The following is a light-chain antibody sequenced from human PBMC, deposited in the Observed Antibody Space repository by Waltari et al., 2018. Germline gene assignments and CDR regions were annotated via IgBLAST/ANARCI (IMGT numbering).Light chain of an antibody. CDR3: CSYAGTPRVV. CDR1: NNDIGSYNL. J-gene: IGLJ2*01. V-gene: IGLV2-23*02. Sequence: QSALTQPASVSGSPGQSITISCTGTNNDIGSYNLVSWYQQHPGKAPKVIIFEVNTRPSGVANRFAGSKSGNTASLTVSGLHPEDEADYYCCSYAGTPRVVFGGGTKLTVL. CDR2: EVN.